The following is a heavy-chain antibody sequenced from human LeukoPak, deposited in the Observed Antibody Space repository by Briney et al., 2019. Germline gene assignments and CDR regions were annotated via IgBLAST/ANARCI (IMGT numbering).Heavy chain of an antibody. V-gene: IGHV4-59*01. Sequence: SETLSLTCIVSGVSMSSYYWSWIRQPPGKQLEWIGYIYYSGSTNYNPSLKSRVTISVDTSKNQLSLKLSSVTAADTAVYYCARVGYSSGWYSFEFWGQGTLVTVSS. CDR1: GVSMSSYY. CDR3: ARVGYSSGWYSFEF. D-gene: IGHD6-19*01. J-gene: IGHJ4*02. CDR2: IYYSGST.